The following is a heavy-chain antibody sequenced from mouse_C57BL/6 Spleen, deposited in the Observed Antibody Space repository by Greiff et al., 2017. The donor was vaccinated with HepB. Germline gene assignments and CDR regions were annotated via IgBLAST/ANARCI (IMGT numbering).Heavy chain of an antibody. CDR1: GYTFTDYY. V-gene: IGHV1-26*01. D-gene: IGHD1-1*01. CDR2: INPNNGGT. Sequence: EVQLQQSGPELVKPGASVKISCKASGYTFTDYYMNWVKQSHGKSLEWIGDINPNNGGTSYNQKFKGKATLTVDKSSSTAYMELRSLTSEDSAVYYCARSIYYSSSYGGGWYFDDWGKGTTVTVSS. CDR3: ARSIYYSSSYGGGWYFDD. J-gene: IGHJ1*03.